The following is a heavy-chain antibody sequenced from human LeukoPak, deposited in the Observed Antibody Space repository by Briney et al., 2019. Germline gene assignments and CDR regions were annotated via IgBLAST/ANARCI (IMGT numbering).Heavy chain of an antibody. Sequence: GGSLRLSCVASGFTFSSYGMHWVRQAPGKGLEWVAVISYDGNDKYYADSVKGRFSISRDNSKNTLYLEMSSLRTEDTAVYYCAKGPYSSRMEYFQYWGQGTLVIVSS. D-gene: IGHD3-22*01. CDR3: AKGPYSSRMEYFQY. J-gene: IGHJ1*01. CDR2: ISYDGNDK. CDR1: GFTFSSYG. V-gene: IGHV3-30*18.